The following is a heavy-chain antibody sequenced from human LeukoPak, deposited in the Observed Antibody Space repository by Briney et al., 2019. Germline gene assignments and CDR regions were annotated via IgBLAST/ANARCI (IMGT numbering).Heavy chain of an antibody. CDR1: GYTLTELS. CDR3: ATALPFGVAPAF. J-gene: IGHJ3*01. D-gene: IGHD3-3*01. V-gene: IGHV1-24*01. Sequence: ASVKVSCKVSGYTLTELSMHWVRQAPGKGLEWVGGFDPEDGETIYAQKFQGRVTMTEDTSTDTAYMELSSLSSEDTAVYYCATALPFGVAPAFWGQGTMVTVSS. CDR2: FDPEDGET.